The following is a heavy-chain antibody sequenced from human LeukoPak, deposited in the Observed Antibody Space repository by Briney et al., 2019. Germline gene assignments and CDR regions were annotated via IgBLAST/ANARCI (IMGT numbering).Heavy chain of an antibody. CDR2: IYYSGKS. J-gene: IGHJ4*02. CDR3: AGSHGSGRYFDY. V-gene: IGHV4-59*01. Sequence: SSETLSLTCTVSGGSIRSYYWSSIRQPPGKGLEWIGYIYYSGKSDYNPTLKSRVTISVDTSRNQFSLKMSSVTAADTAVYYCAGSHGSGRYFDYWGQGTLVPVSS. D-gene: IGHD3-10*01. CDR1: GGSIRSYY.